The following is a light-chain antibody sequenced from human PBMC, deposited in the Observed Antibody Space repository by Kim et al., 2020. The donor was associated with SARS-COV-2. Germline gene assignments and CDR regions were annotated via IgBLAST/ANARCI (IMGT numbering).Light chain of an antibody. V-gene: IGLV1-47*02. J-gene: IGLJ2*01. CDR1: NSNIGSNY. CDR2: TTN. Sequence: QRVTISCSGSNSNIGSNYVYWYQKFPGTAPKLLIHTTNQRPSGVPDRFSASKSGTSASLTISGLRSEDEADYFCAAWDDSLSDHVVFGGGTKVTVL. CDR3: AAWDDSLSDHVV.